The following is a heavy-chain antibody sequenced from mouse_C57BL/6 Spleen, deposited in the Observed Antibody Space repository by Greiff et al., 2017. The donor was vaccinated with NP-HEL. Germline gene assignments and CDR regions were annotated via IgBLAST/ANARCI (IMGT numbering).Heavy chain of an antibody. CDR3: ARIFITAVVAGWYFDV. D-gene: IGHD1-1*01. V-gene: IGHV1-19*01. CDR2: INPYNGGT. Sequence: EVQLQESGPVLVKPGASVKMSCKASGYTFTDYYMNWVKQSHGQSLEWIGVINPYNGGTSYNQKFKGKATLTVDKSSSTAYMELNSLTSEDSAVYYCARIFITAVVAGWYFDVWGTGTTLTVSS. CDR1: GYTFTDYY. J-gene: IGHJ1*03.